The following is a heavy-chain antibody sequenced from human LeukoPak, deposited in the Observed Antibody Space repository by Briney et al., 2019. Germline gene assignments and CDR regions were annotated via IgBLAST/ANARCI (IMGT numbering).Heavy chain of an antibody. CDR1: GGTFSSYA. Sequence: GASVKVSCKASGGTFSSYAISWVRQAPGQGLEWMGWISAYNGNTNYAQKLQGRVTMTTDTSTSTAYMELRSLRSDDTAVYYCARATSGDCTNGVCYFFDYWGQGTLVTVSS. CDR3: ARATSGDCTNGVCYFFDY. CDR2: ISAYNGNT. D-gene: IGHD2-8*01. V-gene: IGHV1-18*01. J-gene: IGHJ4*02.